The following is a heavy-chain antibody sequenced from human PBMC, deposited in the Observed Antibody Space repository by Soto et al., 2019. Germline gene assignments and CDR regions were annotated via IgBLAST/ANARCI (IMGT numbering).Heavy chain of an antibody. CDR1: GFTFDDYA. CDR3: AKDLRGYYGSGTYGF. CDR2: ISWNSGSI. D-gene: IGHD3-10*01. J-gene: IGHJ4*02. Sequence: VQLVESGGGLVQPGRSLRLSCAASGFTFDDYAMHWVRQAPGKGLEWVSGISWNSGSIGYADSVKGRFTISRDNAKNSLYLQMNSLRAEDTALYYCAKDLRGYYGSGTYGFWGQGTLVTVSS. V-gene: IGHV3-9*01.